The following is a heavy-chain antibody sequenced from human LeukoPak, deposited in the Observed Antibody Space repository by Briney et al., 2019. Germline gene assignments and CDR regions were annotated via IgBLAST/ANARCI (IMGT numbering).Heavy chain of an antibody. V-gene: IGHV4-34*01. J-gene: IGHJ4*02. CDR1: GGSFSGYY. CDR3: ARGWLADTTVVTPYNY. D-gene: IGHD4-23*01. CDR2: INHSGST. Sequence: SETLSLTCAVYGGSFSGYYWNWIRQPPGKGLEWIGEINHSGSTNYNPSLKSRVTISVDTSKNQFSLKLSSVTAADTAVYYCARGWLADTTVVTPYNYWGQGTLVTVSS.